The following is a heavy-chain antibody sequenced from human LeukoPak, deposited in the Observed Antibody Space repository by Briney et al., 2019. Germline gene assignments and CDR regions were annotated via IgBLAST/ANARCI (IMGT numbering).Heavy chain of an antibody. CDR2: ISGSGGST. J-gene: IGHJ4*02. CDR1: GFTFNNYA. Sequence: PGGSLRLSCAASGFTFNNYAMSWVRRAPGKGLEWVSAISGSGGSTYYADSLKGRFTISRDNSKNTLYLQMNSLRAEDTAVYYCAPFPMEFDYWGQGTLVTVSS. CDR3: APFPMEFDY. D-gene: IGHD3-3*01. V-gene: IGHV3-23*01.